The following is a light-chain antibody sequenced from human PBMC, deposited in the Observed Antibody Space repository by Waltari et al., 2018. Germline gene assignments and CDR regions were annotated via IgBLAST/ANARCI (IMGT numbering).Light chain of an antibody. CDR3: QQYGSSPLT. V-gene: IGKV3-20*01. CDR1: QSGTSNY. Sequence: EIVLTQSPGTLSLSPGERATLSCRASQSGTSNYLAWYQQKPGPAPRLLMYTASSSAYGIPDRCSGSGSGTDFTLTISRREPEDYAVYYCQQYGSSPLTFGGGTKVEIK. CDR2: TAS. J-gene: IGKJ4*01.